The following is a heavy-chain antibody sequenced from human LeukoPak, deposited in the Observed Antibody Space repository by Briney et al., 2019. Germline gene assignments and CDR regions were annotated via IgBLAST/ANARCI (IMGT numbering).Heavy chain of an antibody. D-gene: IGHD6-19*01. V-gene: IGHV4-34*01. CDR3: ARGTGIAVAADYWYFDL. J-gene: IGHJ2*01. CDR1: GGSFSGYY. Sequence: KPSETLSLTCADYGGSFSGYYWSWIRQPPGKGVKWIGEINHSGSTNYNPSLKSRVTISVDTSKNQFSLKLSSVTAADTAVYYCARGTGIAVAADYWYFDLWGRGTLVTVSS. CDR2: INHSGST.